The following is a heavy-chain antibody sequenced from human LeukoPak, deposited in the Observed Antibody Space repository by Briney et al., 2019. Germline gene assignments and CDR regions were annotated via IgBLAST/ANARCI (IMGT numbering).Heavy chain of an antibody. D-gene: IGHD1-20*01. CDR3: ARLTGPTGGGKYYFDY. J-gene: IGHJ4*02. CDR2: IYSGGNT. V-gene: IGHV3-53*01. CDR1: GFTVSTNY. Sequence: PGGSLRLSCAVSGFTVSTNYMSWVRQAPGKGLEWVSVIYSGGNTYYADSVKGRFTISRDNSKNTLSLQMNSLRAEDTAVYYCARLTGPTGGGKYYFDYWGQGILVTVSS.